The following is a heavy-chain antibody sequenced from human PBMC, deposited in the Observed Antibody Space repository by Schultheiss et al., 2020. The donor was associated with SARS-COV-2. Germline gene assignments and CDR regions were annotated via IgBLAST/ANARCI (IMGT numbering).Heavy chain of an antibody. CDR1: GFSLSNARMG. CDR3: ARSRAGVAVAGTFDY. Sequence: SGPTLVKPTETLTLTCTVSGFSLSNARMGVSWIRQPPGKGLEWIGEINHSGSTNYNPSLKSRVTISVDTSKNQFSLKLSSVTAADTAVYYCARSRAGVAVAGTFDYWGQGTRVTVSS. CDR2: INHSGST. V-gene: IGHV4-39*01. J-gene: IGHJ4*02. D-gene: IGHD6-19*01.